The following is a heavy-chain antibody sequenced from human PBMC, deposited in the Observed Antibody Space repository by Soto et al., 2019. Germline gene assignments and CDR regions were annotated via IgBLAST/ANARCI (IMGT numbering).Heavy chain of an antibody. Sequence: PGGSLRLSCAASGFTFSSYAMSWVRQAPGKGLEWVPEISGSGGSAYYADSMKGRFTISRDNSKNTLYLQMNSLRAEDTAVYYCAKDRGAVAGTAIFDSWGQGTLVTVSS. V-gene: IGHV3-23*01. CDR3: AKDRGAVAGTAIFDS. CDR1: GFTFSSYA. CDR2: ISGSGGSA. D-gene: IGHD6-19*01. J-gene: IGHJ4*02.